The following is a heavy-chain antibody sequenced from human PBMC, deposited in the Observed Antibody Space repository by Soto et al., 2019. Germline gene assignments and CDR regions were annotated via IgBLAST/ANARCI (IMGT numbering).Heavy chain of an antibody. CDR2: IYYSGSS. Sequence: QVQLQESGPGLVKPSETLSLTCTVSGGSMSNKYWSWIRQPPGKGLEWIGYIYYSGSSNYNPSLKGRVTISIDTSKNQFSLNLTSVTAADTAVYYCAREDGDYPDYWGQGTLVTVSS. D-gene: IGHD4-17*01. J-gene: IGHJ4*02. V-gene: IGHV4-59*01. CDR3: AREDGDYPDY. CDR1: GGSMSNKY.